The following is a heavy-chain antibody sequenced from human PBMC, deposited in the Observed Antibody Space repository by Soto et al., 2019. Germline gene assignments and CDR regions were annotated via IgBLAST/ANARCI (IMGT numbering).Heavy chain of an antibody. V-gene: IGHV1-69*13. CDR2: IIPIFGTA. CDR3: ARDRYADIVVVPAARYGMDV. Sequence: SVKVSCKASGGTFSSYAISWVRQAPGQGLEWMGGIIPIFGTANYAQKFQGRVTITADESTSTAYMELSSLRSEDTAVYYCARDRYADIVVVPAARYGMDVWGQGTTVTVSS. D-gene: IGHD2-2*01. CDR1: GGTFSSYA. J-gene: IGHJ6*02.